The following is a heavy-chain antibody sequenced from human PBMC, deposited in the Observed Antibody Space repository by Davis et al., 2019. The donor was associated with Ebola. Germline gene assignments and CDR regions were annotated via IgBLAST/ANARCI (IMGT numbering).Heavy chain of an antibody. J-gene: IGHJ5*01. CDR2: MNPNSGNT. CDR3: ARGTRSFDS. D-gene: IGHD3-16*01. V-gene: IGHV1-8*01. Sequence: AASVKVSCKASGYSFPRYDLNWVRQATGQGLEWMGWMNPNSGNTGYAQKFQGRVTMTRNTSISTAYMELSSLRSEDTAVYFCARGTRSFDSWGQGSLVTVSS. CDR1: GYSFPRYD.